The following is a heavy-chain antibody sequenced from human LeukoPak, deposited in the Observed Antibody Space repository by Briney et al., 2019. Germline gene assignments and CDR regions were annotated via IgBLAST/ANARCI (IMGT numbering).Heavy chain of an antibody. J-gene: IGHJ3*02. CDR3: ARVAYYYDSSGHDAFDT. V-gene: IGHV1-2*02. D-gene: IGHD3-22*01. CDR2: INPNSGGT. Sequence: ASVKVSCKASGYTFTGYYMHWVRQAPGQGLEWMGWINPNSGGTNYAQKFQGRVTMTRDTSISTAYMELSRLRSDDTAVYYCARVAYYYDSSGHDAFDTWGQGTMVTVSS. CDR1: GYTFTGYY.